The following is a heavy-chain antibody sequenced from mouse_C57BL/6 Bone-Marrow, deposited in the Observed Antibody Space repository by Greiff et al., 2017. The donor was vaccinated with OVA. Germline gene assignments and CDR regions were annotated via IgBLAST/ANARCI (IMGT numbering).Heavy chain of an antibody. CDR2: LDPSDSYP. CDR1: GYTFTSYW. Sequence: VQLQQPGAELVMPGASVKLSCKASGYTFTSYWMHWVKQRPGQGLEWIGELDPSDSYPNSNQKFKGKSTLTVDKYSSTDYMPLSILTSEDSAVYYGARKGTGTLYYFDYWGQGTTLTASS. CDR3: ARKGTGTLYYFDY. D-gene: IGHD4-1*01. J-gene: IGHJ2*01. V-gene: IGHV1-69*01.